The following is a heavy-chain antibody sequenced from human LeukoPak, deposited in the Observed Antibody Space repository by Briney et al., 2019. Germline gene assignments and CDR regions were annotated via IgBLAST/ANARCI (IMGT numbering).Heavy chain of an antibody. D-gene: IGHD5-18*01. CDR2: IYYTGST. J-gene: IGHJ4*02. Sequence: SETLSLTCTVSGGSISSSSYYWGWIRQPPGKGLEWIGSIYYTGSTYYNPSLKSRVTISVDTSKNQFSLKLSSVTAADTAVYYCARDWDTAMEAYYFDYWGQGTLVTVSS. CDR1: GGSISSSSYY. CDR3: ARDWDTAMEAYYFDY. V-gene: IGHV4-39*07.